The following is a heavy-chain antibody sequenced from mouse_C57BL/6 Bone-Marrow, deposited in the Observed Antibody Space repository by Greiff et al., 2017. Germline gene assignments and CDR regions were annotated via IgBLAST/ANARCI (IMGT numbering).Heavy chain of an antibody. Sequence: QVQLQQPGAELVRPGTSVKLSCKASGYTFTSYWMHWVKQRPGQGLEWIGVIDPSDSYTNYNQKFKGKATLTVDTSSSTAYMQLSSLTSEDSAVYYCARSQLRLPPWFAYWGQGTQVTVSA. CDR2: IDPSDSYT. CDR1: GYTFTSYW. V-gene: IGHV1-59*01. CDR3: ARSQLRLPPWFAY. J-gene: IGHJ3*01. D-gene: IGHD3-2*02.